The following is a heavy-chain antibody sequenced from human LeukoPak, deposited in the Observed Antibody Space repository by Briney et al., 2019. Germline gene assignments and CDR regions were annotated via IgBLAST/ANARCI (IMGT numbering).Heavy chain of an antibody. D-gene: IGHD6-6*01. J-gene: IGHJ4*02. V-gene: IGHV3-30*02. CDR2: IRYDGSNK. CDR3: AKDGSIAARRGLKRADY. CDR1: GFTFSSYG. Sequence: PGGSLRLSCAASGFTFSSYGMHWVRQAPGKGLEWVAFIRYDGSNKYYADSVKGRFTISRDNSKNTLYLQMNSLRAEDTAVYYCAKDGSIAARRGLKRADYWGQGTLVTISS.